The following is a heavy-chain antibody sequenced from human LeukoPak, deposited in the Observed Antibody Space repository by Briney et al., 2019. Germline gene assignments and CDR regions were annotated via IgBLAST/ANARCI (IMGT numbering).Heavy chain of an antibody. D-gene: IGHD5-24*01. V-gene: IGHV1-18*01. Sequence: GASVKVSCKASGGTFSSYAISWVRQAPGQGLEWMGWISAYNGNTNYAQKLQGRVTMTTDTSTSTAYMELRSLRSDDTAVYYCARAQLTSNWFDPWGQGTLVTVSS. CDR2: ISAYNGNT. J-gene: IGHJ5*02. CDR1: GGTFSSYA. CDR3: ARAQLTSNWFDP.